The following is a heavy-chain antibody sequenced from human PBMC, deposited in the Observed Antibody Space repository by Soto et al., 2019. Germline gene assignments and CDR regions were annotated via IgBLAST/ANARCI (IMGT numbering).Heavy chain of an antibody. CDR3: ARLRLRTTVTPNSLPCSDY. Sequence: ASVKVSCKASGYTFTSYGISWVRQAPGQGLEWMGWISAYNGNTNYAQKLQGRVTMTTDTSTSTAYMELRSLRSDDTAVYYCARLRLRTTVTPNSLPCSDYWGQGTLVTVSS. V-gene: IGHV1-18*01. CDR1: GYTFTSYG. CDR2: ISAYNGNT. J-gene: IGHJ4*02. D-gene: IGHD4-17*01.